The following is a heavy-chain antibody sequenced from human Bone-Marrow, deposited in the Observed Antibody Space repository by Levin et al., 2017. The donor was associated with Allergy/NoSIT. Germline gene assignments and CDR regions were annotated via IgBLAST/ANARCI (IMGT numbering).Heavy chain of an antibody. CDR2: SFRSGNT. CDR3: ARGFASGRFYGGLPDFDY. J-gene: IGHJ4*02. V-gene: IGHV4-30-4*08. CDR1: GDSISSGDYF. Sequence: KSSETLSLTCTVSGDSISSGDYFWSWIRQPPGKGLEWIGYSFRSGNTYYSPSLKSRVTISVDTSKNQFSLNLSSVTAADTAVYYCARGFASGRFYGGLPDFDYWGQGTLVTVSS. D-gene: IGHD4-23*01.